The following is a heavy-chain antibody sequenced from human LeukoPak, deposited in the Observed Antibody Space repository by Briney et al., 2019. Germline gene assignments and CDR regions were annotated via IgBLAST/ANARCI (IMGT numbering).Heavy chain of an antibody. CDR2: MNPNSGNT. V-gene: IGHV1-8*03. J-gene: IGHJ6*03. CDR3: ARGPKTTVTTYYYYYYMDV. CDR1: GYTFTSYG. D-gene: IGHD4-17*01. Sequence: ASVKVSCKASGYTFTSYGISWVRQAPGQGLEWMGWMNPNSGNTGYAQKFQGRVTITRNTSISTAYMELSSLRSEDTAVYYCARGPKTTVTTYYYYYYMDVWGKGTTVTVSS.